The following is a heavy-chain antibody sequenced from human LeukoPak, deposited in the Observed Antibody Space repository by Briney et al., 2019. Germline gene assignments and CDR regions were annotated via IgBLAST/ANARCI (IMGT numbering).Heavy chain of an antibody. CDR1: GFTFSIYS. J-gene: IGHJ3*02. V-gene: IGHV3-21*01. D-gene: IGHD4/OR15-4a*01. Sequence: GGSLRLSCAASGFTFSIYSMNWVRQAPGKGLEWVSSISGSSRSIYYADPVKGRFTISRDNAKNSLYLQMNSLRAEDTAVYYCARGVLWAFDIWGQGTMVTVSS. CDR2: ISGSSRSI. CDR3: ARGVLWAFDI.